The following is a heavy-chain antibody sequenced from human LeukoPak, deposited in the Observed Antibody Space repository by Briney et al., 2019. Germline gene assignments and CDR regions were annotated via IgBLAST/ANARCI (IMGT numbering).Heavy chain of an antibody. CDR2: INPNSGGT. V-gene: IGHV1-2*02. Sequence: GASVKVSCKASGYTFTGYYMHWVRQAPGQGLEWMGWINPNSGGTNYAQKFQGRVTMTRDTSICTAYMELSRLRSDDTAVYYCARGSYYDSSTSFDYWGQGTLVTVSS. CDR1: GYTFTGYY. CDR3: ARGSYYDSSTSFDY. D-gene: IGHD3-22*01. J-gene: IGHJ4*02.